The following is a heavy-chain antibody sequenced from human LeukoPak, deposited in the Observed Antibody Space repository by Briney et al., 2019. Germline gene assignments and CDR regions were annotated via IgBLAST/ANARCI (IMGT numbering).Heavy chain of an antibody. D-gene: IGHD3-3*01. CDR3: ARQNDFRLDY. CDR1: GYTFSSYW. Sequence: GESLKISCKGSGYTFSSYWIGWVRQMPGKGLEWMGIIYPGDSDTRYSPSLQGQVTISVDTSIGTAYLQWSSLKASDAAIYYCARQNDFRLDYWGQGTLVTVSS. J-gene: IGHJ4*02. CDR2: IYPGDSDT. V-gene: IGHV5-51*01.